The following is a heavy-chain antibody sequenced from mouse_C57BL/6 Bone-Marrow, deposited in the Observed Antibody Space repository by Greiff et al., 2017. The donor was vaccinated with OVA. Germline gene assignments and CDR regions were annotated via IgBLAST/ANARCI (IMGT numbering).Heavy chain of an antibody. Sequence: QVQLKQPGAELVRPGSSVKLSCKASGYTFTSYWMHWVKQRPIQGLEWIGNIDPSDSETHYNQKFKDKATLTVDKSSSTAYMQLSSLTSEDSAVYYCARGPIYDGYYYWGQGTTLTVSS. CDR3: ARGPIYDGYYY. D-gene: IGHD2-3*01. CDR1: GYTFTSYW. J-gene: IGHJ2*01. V-gene: IGHV1-52*01. CDR2: IDPSDSET.